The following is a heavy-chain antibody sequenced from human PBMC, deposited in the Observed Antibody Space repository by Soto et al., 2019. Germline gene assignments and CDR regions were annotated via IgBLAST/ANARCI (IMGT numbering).Heavy chain of an antibody. CDR2: IIPIFGTA. CDR3: SGPYYDFWSGSAYGMDV. CDR1: GGTFSRYA. D-gene: IGHD3-3*01. V-gene: IGHV1-69*06. Sequence: SVKVSCNASGGTFSRYAISWVRQAPGQGLEWMGGIIPIFGTANYAQKFQGRVTITADKSTSTAYMELSSVRSEDTAVNYCSGPYYDFWSGSAYGMDVWGQGTTVTVSS. J-gene: IGHJ6*02.